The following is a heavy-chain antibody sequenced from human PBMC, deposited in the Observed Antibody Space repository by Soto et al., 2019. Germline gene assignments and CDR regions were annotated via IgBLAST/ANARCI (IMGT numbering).Heavy chain of an antibody. V-gene: IGHV1-3*05. Sequence: QVQLVQSGAEEKKPGASVKVSCKASGYTFTGYAMHWVRQAPGQRLEWMGWINAGNGNTKYSQKFQGRVTITRDTSASAANMELSSLSSEDPAVYYCASAVAVPADFDYWGQGTLVTVSS. CDR1: GYTFTGYA. D-gene: IGHD6-19*01. CDR2: INAGNGNT. J-gene: IGHJ4*02. CDR3: ASAVAVPADFDY.